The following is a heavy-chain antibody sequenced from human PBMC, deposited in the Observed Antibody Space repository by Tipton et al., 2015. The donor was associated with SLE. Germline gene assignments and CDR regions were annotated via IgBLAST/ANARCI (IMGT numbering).Heavy chain of an antibody. J-gene: IGHJ4*02. V-gene: IGHV4-61*05. CDR1: GGSISSSSYY. Sequence: TLSLTCTVSGGSISSSSYYWGWIRQPPGKGLEWIGYIYYSGSTNYNPSLKSRVTISVDTSKNQFSLKLSSVTAADTAVYFCARGYTNYFDPWGQGSLVTVSS. CDR2: IYYSGST. CDR3: ARGYTNYFDP. D-gene: IGHD5-24*01.